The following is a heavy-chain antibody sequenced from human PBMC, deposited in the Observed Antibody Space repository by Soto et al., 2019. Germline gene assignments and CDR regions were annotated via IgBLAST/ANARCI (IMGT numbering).Heavy chain of an antibody. Sequence: EVQLVESGGGLVQPGESLRLSCAASGFTFGSYWMHWVRQAPGKGLEWVSRITHDGTGANYADSVMGRFTISRDNAKNILYLQMNNLRPEDTAVYYCTSVGVTWMDVWGQGTTVTVAS. CDR3: TSVGVTWMDV. CDR2: ITHDGTGA. D-gene: IGHD1-26*01. V-gene: IGHV3-74*01. CDR1: GFTFGSYW. J-gene: IGHJ6*02.